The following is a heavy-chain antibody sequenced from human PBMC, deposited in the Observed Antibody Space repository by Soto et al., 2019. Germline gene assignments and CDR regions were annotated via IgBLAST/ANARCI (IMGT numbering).Heavy chain of an antibody. Sequence: TLSLTCTVSGGSISSGGYYWSWIRQHPGKGLEWIGYIYYSGSTYYNPSLKSRVTISVDTSKNQFSLKLSSVTAADTAVYYCARVTATWSWYDPWGQGTLVTVSS. CDR1: GGSISSGGYY. CDR3: ARVTATWSWYDP. CDR2: IYYSGST. J-gene: IGHJ5*02. V-gene: IGHV4-31*03. D-gene: IGHD3-3*01.